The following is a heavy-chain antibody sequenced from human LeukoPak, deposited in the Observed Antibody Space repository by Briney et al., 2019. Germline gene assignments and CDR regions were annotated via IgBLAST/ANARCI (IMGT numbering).Heavy chain of an antibody. CDR1: GGSFSEYY. V-gene: IGHV4-34*01. J-gene: IGHJ6*02. CDR2: ITHSGST. D-gene: IGHD6-6*01. Sequence: SETLSLTCAMDGGSFSEYYGSWIRQAPGKGLEWIGEITHSGSTDFNPSLKSRVTMSIDTSKSQFSLNLTSVTAADTGVYYCASRLYYYYGMDVWGQGSLVIVSS. CDR3: ASRLYYYYGMDV.